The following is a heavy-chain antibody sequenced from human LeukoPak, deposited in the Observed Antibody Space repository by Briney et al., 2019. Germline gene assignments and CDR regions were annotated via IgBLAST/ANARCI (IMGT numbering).Heavy chain of an antibody. Sequence: GGSVRLSCAAWGFTYSSFAMSWVRQAPGKGLEWVATISGNSISTYYADSLKGRFTISRDASKNTLYLQMNSLRAEDTAVYYCAKDRTQGSGWYLIFDYWSQGTLVTVSS. CDR3: AKDRTQGSGWYLIFDY. D-gene: IGHD6-19*01. CDR1: GFTYSSFA. CDR2: ISGNSIST. J-gene: IGHJ4*02. V-gene: IGHV3-23*01.